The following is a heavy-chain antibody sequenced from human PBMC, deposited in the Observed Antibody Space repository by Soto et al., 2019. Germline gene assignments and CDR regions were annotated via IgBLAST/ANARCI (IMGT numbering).Heavy chain of an antibody. CDR3: ATLLGGYYYYYYMDV. D-gene: IGHD7-27*01. V-gene: IGHV1-8*01. CDR1: GYTFTSYD. Sequence: AASVKVSCKASGYTFTSYDINWVRQATGQGLEWMGWMNPNSGNTGYAQKFQGRVTMTRNTSISTAYMELSSLRSEDTAVYYCATLLGGYYYYYYMDVWGKGTTVTVSS. CDR2: MNPNSGNT. J-gene: IGHJ6*03.